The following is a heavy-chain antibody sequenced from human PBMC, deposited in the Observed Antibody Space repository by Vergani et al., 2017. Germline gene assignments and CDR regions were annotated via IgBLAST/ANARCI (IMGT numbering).Heavy chain of an antibody. Sequence: QITLKESGPTLVKPTQTLTLTCTFSGFSLNTRGVSVAWIRQPPGKALDWLPLIYWNDDQHYSPSLNNRVTITKDTSKNQVVLTMNNMDYVDTGTYYCVYRETECRTTGCFYPVYYYLYIHVRGKGTTVTVSS. CDR1: GFSLNTRGVS. CDR3: VYRETECRTTGCFYPVYYYLYIHV. V-gene: IGHV2-5*04. J-gene: IGHJ6*03. D-gene: IGHD1-7*01. CDR2: IYWNDDQ.